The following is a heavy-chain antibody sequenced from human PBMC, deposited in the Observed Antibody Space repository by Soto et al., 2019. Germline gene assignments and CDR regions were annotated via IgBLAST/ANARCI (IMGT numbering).Heavy chain of an antibody. Sequence: EVQLVESGGGLVQPGGSLRLSCSASGFIFSSYDMHWVRQGTGKGLEWVSAIGTTGDTYYAGSVKGRFTISRENAKNSLYLQMNSLRAGDTAIYFCARAIGPTLFDYWGQGTLVTVSS. D-gene: IGHD3-22*01. CDR1: GFIFSSYD. CDR3: ARAIGPTLFDY. V-gene: IGHV3-13*04. J-gene: IGHJ4*02. CDR2: IGTTGDT.